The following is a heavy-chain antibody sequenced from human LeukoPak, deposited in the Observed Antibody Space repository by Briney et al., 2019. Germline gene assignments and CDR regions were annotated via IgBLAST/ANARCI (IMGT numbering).Heavy chain of an antibody. J-gene: IGHJ6*03. Sequence: PSETLSLTCAVYGGSFSGYYWSWIRQPPGKGLEWIGEINHSGSTNYNASFKSRVTISVDTSKNQFSLKLSSVTAADTAVYYCASASALSLYYMYVWGKGTTVTVS. CDR1: GGSFSGYY. V-gene: IGHV4-34*01. CDR3: ASASALSLYYMYV. CDR2: INHSGST.